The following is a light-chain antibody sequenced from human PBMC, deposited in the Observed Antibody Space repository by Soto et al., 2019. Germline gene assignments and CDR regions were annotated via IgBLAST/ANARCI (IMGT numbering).Light chain of an antibody. CDR2: GAS. CDR1: QRVSSSY. J-gene: IGKJ2*01. CDR3: QRYGSSPPFT. V-gene: IGKV3-20*01. Sequence: EMVLTQSPGTLSLSPGERATLSCRASQRVSSSYLAWYQQKPGQAPRLLIYGASSRATGSPDRFSGSGSVTDFTLTISRPEPEEFAVYFWQRYGSSPPFTFGQGTKVEI.